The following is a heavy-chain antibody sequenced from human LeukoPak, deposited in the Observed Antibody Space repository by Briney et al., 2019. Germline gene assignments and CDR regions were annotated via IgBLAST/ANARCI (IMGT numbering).Heavy chain of an antibody. V-gene: IGHV1-2*02. D-gene: IGHD6-13*01. J-gene: IGHJ3*02. CDR3: ARVGAAAGTLNAFDI. CDR1: GYTFTGYY. CDR2: INPNSGGT. Sequence: GASVKVSCKASGYTFTGYYMHWVRQAPGQGLEWMGWINPNSGGTNYAQKFQGRVTMTRDTSISTAYMELSRLRSDETAVYYCARVGAAAGTLNAFDIWGQGTVVTVSS.